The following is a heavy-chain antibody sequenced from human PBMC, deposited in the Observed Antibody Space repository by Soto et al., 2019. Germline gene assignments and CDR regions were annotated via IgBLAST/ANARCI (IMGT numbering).Heavy chain of an antibody. V-gene: IGHV1-18*01. Sequence: ASVKVSCKASGGTFSSYAISWVRQAPGQGLEWMGWISAYNGNTNYAQKLQGRVTMTTDTSTSTAYMELRSLRSDDTAVYYCARVRLWFGDDAFDIWGQGTMVTVSS. CDR1: GGTFSSYA. CDR3: ARVRLWFGDDAFDI. D-gene: IGHD3-10*01. J-gene: IGHJ3*02. CDR2: ISAYNGNT.